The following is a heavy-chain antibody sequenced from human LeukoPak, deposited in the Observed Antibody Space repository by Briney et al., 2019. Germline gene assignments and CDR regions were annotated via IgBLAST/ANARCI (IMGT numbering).Heavy chain of an antibody. J-gene: IGHJ3*02. CDR1: GGSISSGGYY. Sequence: SETLSLTCTVSGGSISSGGYYWSWIRQHPGKGLEWIGYIYYSGSTYYNPSLKSRVTISVDTSKNQFSLKLSSVTAADTAVYYCARGAVLEDAFDIWGQGTMVTVSS. D-gene: IGHD2-8*02. V-gene: IGHV4-31*03. CDR2: IYYSGST. CDR3: ARGAVLEDAFDI.